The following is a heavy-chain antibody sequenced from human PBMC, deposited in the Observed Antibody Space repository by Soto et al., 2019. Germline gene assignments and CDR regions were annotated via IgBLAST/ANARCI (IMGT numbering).Heavy chain of an antibody. CDR1: GYTFTSYA. J-gene: IGHJ6*03. Sequence: ASVKVSCKASGYTFTSYAMHWVRQAPGQRLEWMGWINAGNGNTKYSQKFQGRVTITRDTSASTAYMELSSLRSEDTAVYYCASRLVDYYYYYYMDVRGKGTTVTVSS. V-gene: IGHV1-3*01. CDR3: ASRLVDYYYYYYMDV. CDR2: INAGNGNT. D-gene: IGHD2-2*01.